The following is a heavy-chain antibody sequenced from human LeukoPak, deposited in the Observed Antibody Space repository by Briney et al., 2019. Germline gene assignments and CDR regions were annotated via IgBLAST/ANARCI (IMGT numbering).Heavy chain of an antibody. D-gene: IGHD6-19*01. J-gene: IGHJ4*02. CDR1: GFRFSNYW. V-gene: IGHV3-7*01. CDR3: ARACEITVSGTDYFDY. Sequence: GGSLRLSCAVSGFRFSNYWMTWVRQAPGKGLEWVANIKHDGSGPSYLDSVKGRFTISRDNARNLLSLQMSSLRAEDTAVYYCARACEITVSGTDYFDYWGRGTLVTVSS. CDR2: IKHDGSGP.